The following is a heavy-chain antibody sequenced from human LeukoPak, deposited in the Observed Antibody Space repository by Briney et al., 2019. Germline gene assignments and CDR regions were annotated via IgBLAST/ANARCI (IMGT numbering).Heavy chain of an antibody. Sequence: SVKVSCKASGGTFSSYAISWVRQAPGQGLEWMGGIIPIFGTANYAQKFQGRVTITADESTSTAYMELSSLRSEDTAVYYCARGYSSGWYPYYYGMDVWGQGTTVTVSS. J-gene: IGHJ6*02. D-gene: IGHD6-19*01. CDR1: GGTFSSYA. CDR2: IIPIFGTA. V-gene: IGHV1-69*13. CDR3: ARGYSSGWYPYYYGMDV.